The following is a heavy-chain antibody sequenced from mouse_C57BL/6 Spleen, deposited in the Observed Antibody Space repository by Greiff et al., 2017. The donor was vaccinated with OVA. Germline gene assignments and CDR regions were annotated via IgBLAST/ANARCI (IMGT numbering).Heavy chain of an antibody. Sequence: VQLQQPGAELVKPGASVKMSCKASGYTFTSYWLTWVKQRPGQGLEWIGDIYPGSGSTNYNEKFKSKATLTVDTSSSTAYMQLSSLTSEDSAVYYCARRTSYYYALDYWGQGTSVTVSS. J-gene: IGHJ4*01. CDR3: ARRTSYYYALDY. CDR2: IYPGSGST. CDR1: GYTFTSYW. V-gene: IGHV1-55*01.